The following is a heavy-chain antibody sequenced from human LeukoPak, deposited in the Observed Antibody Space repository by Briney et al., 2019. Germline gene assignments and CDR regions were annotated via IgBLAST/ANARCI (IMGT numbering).Heavy chain of an antibody. CDR2: IYYSGST. V-gene: IGHV4-59*01. CDR3: ARVGGMLTINNEAFDI. CDR1: GGSMKSYY. Sequence: SETLSLTCTVSGGSMKSYYWNLIRQPPGKGLEWIGYIYYSGSTNYNPPLKSRVAISVDTSKNQFSLKLTSVTAADTAIYYCARVGGMLTINNEAFDIWGQGTVVTAS. J-gene: IGHJ3*02. D-gene: IGHD5-24*01.